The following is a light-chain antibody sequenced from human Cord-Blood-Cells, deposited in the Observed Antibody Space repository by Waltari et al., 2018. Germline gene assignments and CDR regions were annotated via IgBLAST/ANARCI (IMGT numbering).Light chain of an antibody. CDR1: QSVLYNSNHKTY. CDR2: WAS. CDR3: QQYYSTPLT. J-gene: IGKJ4*01. Sequence: DIVMTQSPDSLAVSLGERATINRKSSQSVLYNSNHKTYLAWYQQKPGQPPKLPTYWASTRESGFPERFSGSGSGTDFTLTISSLQAEDVAVYYCQQYYSTPLTFGGGTKVEIK. V-gene: IGKV4-1*01.